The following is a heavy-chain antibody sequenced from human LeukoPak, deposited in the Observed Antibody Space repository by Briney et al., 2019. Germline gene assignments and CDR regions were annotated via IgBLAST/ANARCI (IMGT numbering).Heavy chain of an antibody. Sequence: ASVKVSCKASGYTFTSYGISWVRQAPGQGLEWMGWISAYNGNTNYAQKFQGRVTMTTDTSTSTAYMELRSLRSDDTAVYYCAKGMGYASGSSYSYYYYMDVWGKGTTVTISS. CDR1: GYTFTSYG. CDR2: ISAYNGNT. J-gene: IGHJ6*03. D-gene: IGHD3-10*01. CDR3: AKGMGYASGSSYSYYYYMDV. V-gene: IGHV1-18*01.